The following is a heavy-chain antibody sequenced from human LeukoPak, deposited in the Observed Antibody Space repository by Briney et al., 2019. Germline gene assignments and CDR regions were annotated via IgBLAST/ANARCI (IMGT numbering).Heavy chain of an antibody. Sequence: GGSLRLSCAASGFTFSSYAMHWVRQAPGKGLEWVAVISYDGSNKYYADSVKGRFTISRDNSKNTLYLQMNSLRAEDTAVYYCARGLIVVVISYFDYWGQGTLVTVSS. D-gene: IGHD3-22*01. J-gene: IGHJ4*02. V-gene: IGHV3-30*04. CDR3: ARGLIVVVISYFDY. CDR2: ISYDGSNK. CDR1: GFTFSSYA.